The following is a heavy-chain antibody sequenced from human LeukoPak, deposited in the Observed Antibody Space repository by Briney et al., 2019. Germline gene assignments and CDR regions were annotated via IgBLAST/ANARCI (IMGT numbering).Heavy chain of an antibody. CDR3: AGSLGYCTSNVCYLKY. CDR1: GYTFTSYG. V-gene: IGHV1-18*01. D-gene: IGHD2-8*01. CDR2: ISAQHGQT. J-gene: IGHJ4*02. Sequence: ASVKVSCKASGYTFTSYGVSWVRQAPGQGLEWMGWISAQHGQTEYAPNSQDRVTMTTDTYTNTAYMELRSLRSDDTAVYYCAGSLGYCTSNVCYLKYWGQGTLVTVSS.